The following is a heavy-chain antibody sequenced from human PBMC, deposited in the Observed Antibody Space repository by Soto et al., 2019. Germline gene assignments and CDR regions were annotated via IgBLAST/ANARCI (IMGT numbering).Heavy chain of an antibody. CDR2: IYTSGST. CDR1: GGSISSYY. Sequence: PSETLSLTCTVSGGSISSYYWSWIRRPAGKGLEWIGRIYTSGSTNYNPSLKSRVTMSVDTSKNQFSLKLSSVTAADTAVYYCARDHYYDSSGPPLGFDYWGQGTLVTVSS. V-gene: IGHV4-4*07. CDR3: ARDHYYDSSGPPLGFDY. J-gene: IGHJ4*02. D-gene: IGHD3-22*01.